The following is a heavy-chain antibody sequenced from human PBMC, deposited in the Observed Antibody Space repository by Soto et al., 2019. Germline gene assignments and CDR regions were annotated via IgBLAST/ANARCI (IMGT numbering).Heavy chain of an antibody. CDR2: IYYSGST. D-gene: IGHD5-12*01. V-gene: IGHV4-39*02. Sequence: TLSLTCTVSGGSISSSSYYWGWIRQPPGKGLEWIGSIYYSGSTYYNPSLKSRVTISVDTSKNQFSLKLSSVTAADTAVYYCARDYSGYDHGGYNWFDPWGQGTPVTVSS. CDR3: ARDYSGYDHGGYNWFDP. CDR1: GGSISSSSYY. J-gene: IGHJ5*02.